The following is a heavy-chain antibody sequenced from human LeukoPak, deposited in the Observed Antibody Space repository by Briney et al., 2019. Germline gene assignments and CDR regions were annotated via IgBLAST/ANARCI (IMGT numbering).Heavy chain of an antibody. Sequence: GGSLRLSCAASGFTFSSYAMSWVRQAPGKGLEWVSAVSGSGGSTYYADSVKGRFTISRDNSKNTLYLQMNSLRAEDTAVYYCARDRAPPGGAAAGILDYWGQGTLVTVSS. V-gene: IGHV3-23*01. CDR1: GFTFSSYA. CDR2: VSGSGGST. J-gene: IGHJ4*02. CDR3: ARDRAPPGGAAAGILDY. D-gene: IGHD6-13*01.